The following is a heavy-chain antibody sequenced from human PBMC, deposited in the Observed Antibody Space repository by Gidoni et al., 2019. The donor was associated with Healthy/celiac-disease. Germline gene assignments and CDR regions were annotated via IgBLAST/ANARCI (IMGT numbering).Heavy chain of an antibody. V-gene: IGHV3-15*01. CDR3: TTAVFDY. D-gene: IGHD4-4*01. Sequence: EVQLLESGGGLVQPGGSLRLSCAASGFTFSNGCVSWVRQATGKGLEWVGRIKSKTEGGTKDDAATVKGRLNISRDESKKTMYMQRNSLKTEDTAVYYWTTAVFDYWGQGTMVTVSS. CDR1: GFTFSNGC. J-gene: IGHJ4*02. CDR2: IKSKTEGGTK.